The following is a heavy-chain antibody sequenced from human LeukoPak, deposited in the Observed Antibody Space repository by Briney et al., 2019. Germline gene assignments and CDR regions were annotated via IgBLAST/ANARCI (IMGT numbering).Heavy chain of an antibody. CDR1: GGSISGYY. CDR3: ARILGDWNYYYYYMDV. V-gene: IGHV4-4*09. J-gene: IGHJ6*03. Sequence: PSETLSLTCTVSGGSISGYYWSWIRQPPGKGLEWIGYIYTSGSANYNPSLKSRVSISRDTSKNQFSLKLSSVTAADTAVYYCARILGDWNYYYYYMDVWGKGTTVTVSS. D-gene: IGHD2-21*02. CDR2: IYTSGSA.